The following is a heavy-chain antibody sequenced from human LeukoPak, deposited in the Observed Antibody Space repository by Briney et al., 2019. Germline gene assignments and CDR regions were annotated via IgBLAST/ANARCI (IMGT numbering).Heavy chain of an antibody. CDR1: GGTFSSYA. Sequence: SVKVSCKASGGTFSSYAISWVRQAPGQGLEWMGGIIPIFGTANYAQKFQGRVTITTDESTSTAYMELSSLRSEDTAVYFCARVPDCSGGSCRHAFDIWGQGTMVTVSS. CDR3: ARVPDCSGGSCRHAFDI. V-gene: IGHV1-69*05. D-gene: IGHD2-15*01. CDR2: IIPIFGTA. J-gene: IGHJ3*02.